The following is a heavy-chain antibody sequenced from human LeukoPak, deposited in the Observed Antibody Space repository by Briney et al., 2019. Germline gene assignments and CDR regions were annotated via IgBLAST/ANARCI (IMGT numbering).Heavy chain of an antibody. CDR1: GFTFSNAW. CDR2: IKSKTDGGTT. CDR3: TSYSSSCFDY. J-gene: IGHJ4*02. D-gene: IGHD6-13*01. Sequence: GGSLRLSCAASGFTFSNAWMSWVRQAPGKRLEWVGRIKSKTDGGTTDYAAPVKGRFTISRDDSKNTLYLQMNSLQTEDTAVYYCTSYSSSCFDYWGQGTLVTVFS. V-gene: IGHV3-15*01.